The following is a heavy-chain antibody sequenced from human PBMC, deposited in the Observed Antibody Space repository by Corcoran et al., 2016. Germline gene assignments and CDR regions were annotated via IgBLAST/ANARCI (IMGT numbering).Heavy chain of an antibody. V-gene: IGHV6-1*01. J-gene: IGHJ6*02. Sequence: QVQLQQSGPGLVKPSQTLSLTCAISGDSVSSNSAAWNWIRQSPSRGLEWLGRTYYRSKWYNDYAVSVKSRITINPDTSKNQLSLQLNSVTPEDTAVYYCARDPAGLAVAEYCYFGMDVWGQGTTVTVSS. D-gene: IGHD6-19*01. CDR2: TYYRSKWYN. CDR1: GDSVSSNSAA. CDR3: ARDPAGLAVAEYCYFGMDV.